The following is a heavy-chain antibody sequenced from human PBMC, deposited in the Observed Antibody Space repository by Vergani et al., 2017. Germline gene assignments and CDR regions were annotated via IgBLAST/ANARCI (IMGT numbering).Heavy chain of an antibody. CDR1: GFALNRHA. Sequence: QVQLVESGGGVVQPGTSLRLSCVVSGFALNRHAMYWVRQAPGKGLEWVEGISFDGTNEYYPDLVKGRFTISRDIAKNTLYLQVRSLRLEDTGVYHCVRDRGLCAGGRGYTEAWDYWGQGTPVTVSS. J-gene: IGHJ4*02. CDR3: VRDRGLCAGGRGYTEAWDY. CDR2: ISFDGTNE. V-gene: IGHV3-30-3*01. D-gene: IGHD6-25*01.